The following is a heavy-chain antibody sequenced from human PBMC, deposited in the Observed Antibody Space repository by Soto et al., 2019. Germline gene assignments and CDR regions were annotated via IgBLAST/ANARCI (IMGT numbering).Heavy chain of an antibody. CDR1: GFTFSRHT. D-gene: IGHD6-13*01. CDR3: ARGLGSSWYYAFDI. CDR2: VSSNGGST. Sequence: EVQLVESGGGLVQPGGALRLSCAASGFTFSRHTMHWVRQAPGKGLEYVSTVSSNGGSTYYADSVRGRFTISRDNSKNTLYLQMGSLRAEDMAVYYCARGLGSSWYYAFDIRGQGTMVTVAS. V-gene: IGHV3-64*07. J-gene: IGHJ3*02.